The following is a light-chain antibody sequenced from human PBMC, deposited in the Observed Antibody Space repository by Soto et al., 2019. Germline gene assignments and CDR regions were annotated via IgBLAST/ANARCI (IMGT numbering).Light chain of an antibody. J-gene: IGLJ2*01. CDR1: SSVVGGYNY. CDR3: CSYAGSDVV. Sequence: QSALTQPRSVSGSPGQSVTISCTGTSSVVGGYNYVSWYQQHPGKAPKLMIYDVSKRPSGVPDRFSGSKSANTASLTISGLQAEDEADYYCCSYAGSDVVFGGGTKLTVL. V-gene: IGLV2-11*01. CDR2: DVS.